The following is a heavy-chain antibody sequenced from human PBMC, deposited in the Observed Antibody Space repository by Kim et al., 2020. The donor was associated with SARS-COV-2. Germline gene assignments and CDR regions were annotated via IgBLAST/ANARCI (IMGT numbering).Heavy chain of an antibody. V-gene: IGHV4-34*01. CDR1: GGSFSGYY. CDR3: ARGVRIYSTSCSLFDY. Sequence: SETLSLTCAVYGGSFSGYYWSWIRQPPGKGLEWIGEINHSGSTNYNPSLKSRVTISVDTSKNQFSLKLSSVTAADTAVYYCARGVRIYSTSCSLFDYWGQGTLVTVSS. D-gene: IGHD2-2*01. J-gene: IGHJ4*02. CDR2: INHSGST.